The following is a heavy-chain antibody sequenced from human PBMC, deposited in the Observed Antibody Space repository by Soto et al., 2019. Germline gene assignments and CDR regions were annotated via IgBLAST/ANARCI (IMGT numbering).Heavy chain of an antibody. CDR3: ARDTMCSGGSCYLTKHLYYYYGMDV. D-gene: IGHD2-15*01. J-gene: IGHJ6*02. CDR1: GGSISSSNW. CDR2: IYHSGST. Sequence: SSETLSLTCAVSGGSISSSNWWSWVRQPPGKGLEWIGEIYHSGSTNYNPSLKSRVTISVDKSKNQFSLKLSSVTAEDTAVYYCARDTMCSGGSCYLTKHLYYYYGMDVWGQGTTVTVSS. V-gene: IGHV4-4*02.